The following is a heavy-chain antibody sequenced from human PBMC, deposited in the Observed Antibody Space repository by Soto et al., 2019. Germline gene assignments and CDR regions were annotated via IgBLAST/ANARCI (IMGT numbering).Heavy chain of an antibody. V-gene: IGHV1-8*01. J-gene: IGHJ5*02. CDR1: GYTFTSYD. CDR2: MNPNSGNT. D-gene: IGHD6-13*01. Sequence: QVQLVQSGAEVKKSGASVKVSCKASGYTFTSYDINWVRQATGQGLEWMGWMNPNSGNTGYAQTFQGRVTMTRNTSISTAYMELSSLRDEDTAVYYCARERSAASTGGFDPWGQGTLVNVS. CDR3: ARERSAASTGGFDP.